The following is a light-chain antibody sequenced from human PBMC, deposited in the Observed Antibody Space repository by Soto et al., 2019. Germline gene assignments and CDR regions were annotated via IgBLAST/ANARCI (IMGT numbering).Light chain of an antibody. CDR2: GAS. Sequence: EIVLTQSPGTLSLSPGERATLSCRASQSVSSSYLAWYQQKPGQAPRLLIYGASSRATGIPDRFSGSGSGTDFTLTISRLEPEDFAVYYCQQYGSSPYTFGQVPKLEIK. CDR3: QQYGSSPYT. V-gene: IGKV3-20*01. CDR1: QSVSSSY. J-gene: IGKJ2*01.